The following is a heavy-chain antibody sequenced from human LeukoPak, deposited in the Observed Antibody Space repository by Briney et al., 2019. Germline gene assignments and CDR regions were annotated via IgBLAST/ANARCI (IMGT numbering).Heavy chain of an antibody. V-gene: IGHV3-53*01. J-gene: IGHJ4*02. CDR1: GFTVSSNY. CDR2: ICTGGST. CDR3: ARAYYDSNGYYFFDY. D-gene: IGHD3-22*01. Sequence: PGGSLRLSCAASGFTVSSNYMSWVRQAPGKGLEWVSVICTGGSTDYADPVKGRFTISRDNSKNTLYLQMDSLRAEDTAVYYCARAYYDSNGYYFFDYWGQGTLVTVSS.